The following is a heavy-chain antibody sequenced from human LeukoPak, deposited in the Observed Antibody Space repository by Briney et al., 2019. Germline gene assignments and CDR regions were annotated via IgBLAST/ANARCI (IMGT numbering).Heavy chain of an antibody. D-gene: IGHD3-3*01. Sequence: GGSLRLSCAASGFTFSSYGMHWIRQAPGKGLEWVAVIWYGGSNKYYADSVKGRFTISRDNSKNTLYLQMNSLRAEDTAVYYCVGILRSTNWFDPWGQGTLVTVSS. CDR2: IWYGGSNK. V-gene: IGHV3-33*08. CDR1: GFTFSSYG. J-gene: IGHJ5*02. CDR3: VGILRSTNWFDP.